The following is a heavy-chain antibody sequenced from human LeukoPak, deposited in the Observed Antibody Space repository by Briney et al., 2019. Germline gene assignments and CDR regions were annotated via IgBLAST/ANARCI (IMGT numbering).Heavy chain of an antibody. Sequence: SETLSLTCTVSGGSISSSSYYWGWIRQPPGKGLEWIGSIYYSGSTYYNPSLKSRVTISVDTSKNQFSLKLSSVTAADTAVYYCARASGLATAIDYWGQGTLVTVSS. CDR3: ARASGLATAIDY. CDR2: IYYSGST. D-gene: IGHD2-21*02. J-gene: IGHJ4*02. CDR1: GGSISSSSYY. V-gene: IGHV4-39*07.